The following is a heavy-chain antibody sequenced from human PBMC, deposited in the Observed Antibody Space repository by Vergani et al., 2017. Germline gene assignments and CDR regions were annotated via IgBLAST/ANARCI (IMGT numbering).Heavy chain of an antibody. CDR1: GFTFSSYG. CDR3: AKQAVAGTFGY. D-gene: IGHD6-19*01. Sequence: QVQLVESGGGVVQPGRSLRLSCAASGFTFSSYGMHWVRQAPGKGLEWVAVISYDGSNKYYADSVKGRFTISRDNSKNTLYLQMKSLRAEDTAVYYCAKQAVAGTFGYWGQGTLVTVSS. V-gene: IGHV3-30*18. J-gene: IGHJ4*02. CDR2: ISYDGSNK.